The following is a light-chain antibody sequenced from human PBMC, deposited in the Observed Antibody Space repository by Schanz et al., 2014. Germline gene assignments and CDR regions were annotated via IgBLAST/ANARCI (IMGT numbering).Light chain of an antibody. J-gene: IGKJ5*01. Sequence: DIVMTQSPDSLAVSLGDRATINCKSSQSVLYSSNNKNYLAWYQQKPGQPPKLLIYWASTRESGVPDRFSGSGSGTDFTLTISSLQAEDVAVYYCQQHYSTPLTFGQGTRLEIK. CDR2: WAS. CDR1: QSVLYSSNNKNY. V-gene: IGKV4-1*01. CDR3: QQHYSTPLT.